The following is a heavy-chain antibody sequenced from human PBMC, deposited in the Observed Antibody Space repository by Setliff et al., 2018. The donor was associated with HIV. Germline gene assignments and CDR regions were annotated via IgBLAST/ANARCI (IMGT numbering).Heavy chain of an antibody. Sequence: ASVKVSCKASGYTFTSYGISWVRQAPGQGLEWMGWISAYNGNTNYAQKLQGRVTMTTDTSTSTAYMELRSLRSDDTAVYYCARQGIPQRRARDPSGLDYWGQGTLVTVSS. CDR1: GYTFTSYG. CDR3: ARQGIPQRRARDPSGLDY. D-gene: IGHD2-2*02. J-gene: IGHJ4*02. CDR2: ISAYNGNT. V-gene: IGHV1-18*01.